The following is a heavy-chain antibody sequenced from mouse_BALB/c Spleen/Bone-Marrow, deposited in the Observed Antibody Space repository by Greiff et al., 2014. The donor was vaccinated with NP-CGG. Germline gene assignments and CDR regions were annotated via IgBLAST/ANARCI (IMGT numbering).Heavy chain of an antibody. CDR3: TRHGGYYPYYYAMDY. CDR1: GFAFSSYD. Sequence: EVKLVESGGGLVKPGGSLKLSCAASGFAFSSYDMSWVRQTPGKRLEWVAYISHGGGTTYYSDTVKGRFTISRDNAKNTLYLQRSILKSEDTAIYYCTRHGGYYPYYYAMDYWGQGTSVTVSS. V-gene: IGHV5-12-1*01. J-gene: IGHJ4*01. CDR2: ISHGGGTT. D-gene: IGHD2-3*01.